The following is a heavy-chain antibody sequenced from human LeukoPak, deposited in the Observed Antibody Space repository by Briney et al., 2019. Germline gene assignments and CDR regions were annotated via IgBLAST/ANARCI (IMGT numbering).Heavy chain of an antibody. CDR1: GGSISSYY. CDR3: ARSTPAWEDAFDI. CDR2: IYYSGST. D-gene: IGHD1-26*01. J-gene: IGHJ3*02. V-gene: IGHV4-59*01. Sequence: SETLSLTCTVSGGSISSYYWSWIRQPPGKGLEWSGYIYYSGSTNYNPSLKSRVTISVDTSKNQFSLKLSSVTAADTAVYYCARSTPAWEDAFDIWGQGTMVTVSS.